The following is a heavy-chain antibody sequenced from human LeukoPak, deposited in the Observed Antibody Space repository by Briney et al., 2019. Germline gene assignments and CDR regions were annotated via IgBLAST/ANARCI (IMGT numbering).Heavy chain of an antibody. J-gene: IGHJ4*02. Sequence: GGSLRLSCAASGFTFSSYAMSWVRQAPGKGLEWVSAISGSGGSTYYADSVKGRFTFSRGNSKNTLYLQMNSLRAEDTAVYYCAKEGGSGSYVTGYFDYWGQGTLVTVSS. D-gene: IGHD3-10*01. CDR3: AKEGGSGSYVTGYFDY. V-gene: IGHV3-23*01. CDR1: GFTFSSYA. CDR2: ISGSGGST.